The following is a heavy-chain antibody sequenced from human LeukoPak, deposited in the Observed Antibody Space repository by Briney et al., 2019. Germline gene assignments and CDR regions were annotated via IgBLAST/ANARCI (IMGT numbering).Heavy chain of an antibody. V-gene: IGHV4-34*01. J-gene: IGHJ6*02. Sequence: GSLRLSCAASGFTFSSYGMHWVRQPPGKGLEWIGEINHSGRTYYNPSLKSRVTISVDTSKNQFSLNLSSVTAADTAVYYCARDVVVVPAAIHYGMDVWGQGTTVTVSS. D-gene: IGHD2-2*01. CDR1: GFTFSSYG. CDR3: ARDVVVVPAAIHYGMDV. CDR2: INHSGRT.